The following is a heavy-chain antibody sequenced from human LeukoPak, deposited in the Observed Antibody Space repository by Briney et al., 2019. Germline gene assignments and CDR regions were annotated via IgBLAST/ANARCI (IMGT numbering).Heavy chain of an antibody. CDR1: GYTFTSYD. CDR3: ARWGLEYYYYGMDV. D-gene: IGHD1-26*01. V-gene: IGHV1-8*01. CDR2: MNPNSGNT. Sequence: GASVKVSCKASGYTFTSYDINWVRQATGQGLEWMGWMNPNSGNTGYAQKFQGRVTMTRNTSISTAYMELRSLRSDDTAVYYCARWGLEYYYYGMDVWGQGTTVTVSS. J-gene: IGHJ6*02.